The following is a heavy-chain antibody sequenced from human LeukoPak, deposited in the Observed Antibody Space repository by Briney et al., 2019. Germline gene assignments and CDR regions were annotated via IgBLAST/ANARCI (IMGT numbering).Heavy chain of an antibody. J-gene: IGHJ4*02. V-gene: IGHV4-31*03. CDR3: ARKGDTAMDPFDY. CDR2: IYYSGST. CDR1: GGSISSGGYY. D-gene: IGHD5-18*01. Sequence: SETLSLTCTVSGGSISSGGYYWSWIRHHPGKGLEWIGYIYYSGSTYYNPSLNSRVNISVETSKNQFSLKLSSVTAAGTAVYYCARKGDTAMDPFDYWGQGTLVTVSS.